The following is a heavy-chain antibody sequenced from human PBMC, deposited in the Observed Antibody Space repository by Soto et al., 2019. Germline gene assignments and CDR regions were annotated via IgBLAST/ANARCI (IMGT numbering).Heavy chain of an antibody. D-gene: IGHD3-3*01. Sequence: ASVKVSCKASGYTFTSYDINWVRQATGQGLEWMGWMNPNSGNTGYAQKFQGRVTMTRNTSISTAYMELSSLRSEDTAVYYCARGDPRITIFGVVMDDYWGQGTLVTVSS. V-gene: IGHV1-8*01. CDR1: GYTFTSYD. CDR2: MNPNSGNT. CDR3: ARGDPRITIFGVVMDDY. J-gene: IGHJ4*02.